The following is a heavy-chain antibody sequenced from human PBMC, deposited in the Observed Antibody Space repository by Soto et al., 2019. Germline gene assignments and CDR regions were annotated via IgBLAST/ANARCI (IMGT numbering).Heavy chain of an antibody. CDR2: VSNDGINK. J-gene: IGHJ4*02. D-gene: IGHD2-21*02. Sequence: QVQLLESGGGVVQPGRSLRLSCAASGFIFSSFAMHWVRQAPGKGLEWLASVSNDGINKYYADSVKGRFTISRDNSKNTLYLQMNSLRAEDTAVYYCARVTTAWGAGRYWGQGTLVTVSS. CDR1: GFIFSSFA. V-gene: IGHV3-30-3*01. CDR3: ARVTTAWGAGRY.